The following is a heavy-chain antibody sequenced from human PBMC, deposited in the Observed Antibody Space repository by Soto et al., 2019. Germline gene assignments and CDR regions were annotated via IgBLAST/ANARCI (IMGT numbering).Heavy chain of an antibody. CDR3: AKDRQWLVRTGYYYYGMDV. CDR2: IVGDASGI. CDR1: GFTFSTYA. D-gene: IGHD6-19*01. Sequence: PGGSLRLSCAAYGFTFSTYAMNWVRQAPGKGLEWVAVIVGDASGIDYADSVKGRFTISRDNSKNTLYLQMTSLRVEDTATYFCAKDRQWLVRTGYYYYGMDVWGQGTTVTVSS. V-gene: IGHV3-23*01. J-gene: IGHJ6*02.